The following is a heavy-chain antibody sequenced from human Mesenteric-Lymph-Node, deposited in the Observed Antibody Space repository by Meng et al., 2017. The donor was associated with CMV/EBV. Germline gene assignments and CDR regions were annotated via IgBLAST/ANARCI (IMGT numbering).Heavy chain of an antibody. V-gene: IGHV3-30*02. CDR3: AKDRGYTDYYYYGMDV. Sequence: GGSLRLSCAGSASILTSHGMHWVRQAPGKGLEWVAFIRYDGSKESYADSVKGRFTISRDDSKNMLHLEMGSLRAEDTAVYYCAKDRGYTDYYYYGMDVWGQGTTVTVSS. J-gene: IGHJ6*02. CDR2: IRYDGSKE. D-gene: IGHD6-13*01. CDR1: ASILTSHG.